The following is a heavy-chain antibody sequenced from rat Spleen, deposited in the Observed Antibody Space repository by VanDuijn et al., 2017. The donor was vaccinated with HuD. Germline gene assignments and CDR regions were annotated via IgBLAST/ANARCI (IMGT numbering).Heavy chain of an antibody. V-gene: IGHV2-72*01. CDR2: IWAGGGT. Sequence: QVQLKESGPGLVQSSQTLSLSCTVSGFSLISYAVNWVRQPPGKSLVWMGTIWAGGGTNYNSAVQSRLSISRDTSKSQVFLKMNSLQPEDTGTYYCARHDYSGDVDFDYWGQGVMVTVSS. D-gene: IGHD1-1*01. CDR1: GFSLISYA. J-gene: IGHJ2*01. CDR3: ARHDYSGDVDFDY.